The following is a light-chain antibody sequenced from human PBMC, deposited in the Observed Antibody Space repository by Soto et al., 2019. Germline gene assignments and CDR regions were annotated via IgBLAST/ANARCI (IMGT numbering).Light chain of an antibody. Sequence: EIVMTQSPATLSVSPGERATLSCRASQSVNRFLAWYQQKPGQAPRLLIYGSFTRATGIPARFSGSGSGTEFTLTISSLQSEDFAVYFCQQYNNWPYTFGQGTELAIK. V-gene: IGKV3-15*01. CDR1: QSVNRF. J-gene: IGKJ2*01. CDR2: GSF. CDR3: QQYNNWPYT.